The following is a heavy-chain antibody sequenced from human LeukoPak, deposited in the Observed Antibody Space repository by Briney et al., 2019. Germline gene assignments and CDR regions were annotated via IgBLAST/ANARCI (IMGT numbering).Heavy chain of an antibody. Sequence: PGGSLRLSCAASGFTFSSYWMSWVRQAPGKGLEWVANTKQDGSEKYYVDSVKGRFTISRDNAKNSLYLQMNSLRAEDTAVYYCAKDWGQAPASISGHWGQGTLVTVSS. CDR2: TKQDGSEK. D-gene: IGHD2-2*01. CDR3: AKDWGQAPASISGH. V-gene: IGHV3-7*01. CDR1: GFTFSSYW. J-gene: IGHJ1*01.